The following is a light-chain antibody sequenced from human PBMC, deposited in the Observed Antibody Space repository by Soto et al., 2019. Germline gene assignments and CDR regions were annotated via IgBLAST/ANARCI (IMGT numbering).Light chain of an antibody. CDR3: SSYAGSNNRV. J-gene: IGLJ1*01. Sequence: QSVLTQPPSASRSPGQSVTISCTGTSSDVGGYNYVSWYQQHPGKAPKLMIYEVSKRPSGVPDRFSGSKSGNTASLTVSGLQAEDEPDYYCSSYAGSNNRVFGTGTKSPS. V-gene: IGLV2-8*02. CDR2: EVS. CDR1: SSDVGGYNY.